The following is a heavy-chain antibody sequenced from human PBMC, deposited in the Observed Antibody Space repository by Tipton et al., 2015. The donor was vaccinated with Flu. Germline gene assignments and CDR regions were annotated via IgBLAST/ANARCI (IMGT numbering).Heavy chain of an antibody. CDR1: GGSISSYY. D-gene: IGHD3-3*01. J-gene: IGHJ4*02. CDR3: ASRFLGHGGFDS. V-gene: IGHV4-4*07. Sequence: TLSLTCTVSGGSISSYYWSWIRQPAGKGLEWIGRIYTSGSTNYNPSLKSRVTMSVDTSKKQFSLNLISVTAADTATYYCASRFLGHGGFDSWGQGTLVTVST. CDR2: IYTSGST.